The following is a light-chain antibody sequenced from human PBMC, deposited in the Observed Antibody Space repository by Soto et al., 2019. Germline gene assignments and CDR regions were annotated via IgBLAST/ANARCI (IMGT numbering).Light chain of an antibody. Sequence: QSALTQPASVSASPGQSITISCAGTSSDVGGYNYVSWYQQYPGKAPKLMIYEVSNRPSGVSNRFSGSKSGNTASLTISGLQAEDEADYYCNSYTSSSTWVFGGGTKVTVL. CDR1: SSDVGGYNY. CDR3: NSYTSSSTWV. CDR2: EVS. J-gene: IGLJ3*02. V-gene: IGLV2-14*01.